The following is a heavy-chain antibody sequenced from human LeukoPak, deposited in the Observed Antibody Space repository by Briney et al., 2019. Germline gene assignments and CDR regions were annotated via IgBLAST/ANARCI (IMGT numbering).Heavy chain of an antibody. CDR1: GFTFSSYE. CDR3: ASARPTVRGVTTRHEY. D-gene: IGHD3-10*02. V-gene: IGHV3-48*03. Sequence: GGSLRLSYAASGFTFSSYEMNWVRQAPGKGLEWVSYISSSGSTIYYADSVKGRLTISRDNAKNSLYLQMNSLRAEDTAVYYCASARPTVRGVTTRHEYWGQGTLVTVSS. J-gene: IGHJ4*02. CDR2: ISSSGSTI.